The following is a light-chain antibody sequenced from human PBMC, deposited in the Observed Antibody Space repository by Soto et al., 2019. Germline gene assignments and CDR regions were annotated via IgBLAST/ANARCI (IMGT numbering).Light chain of an antibody. J-gene: IGLJ2*01. V-gene: IGLV3-21*02. Sequence: SYELTQQPSVSVAPGQTARITCGGDKVGSKSVHWHQQRPGQAPVLVVYDDADRPSGIPERFSGSNSGSTATLTITRVEAGDEADYYCHVWDNSDLSLFGGGTKSPS. CDR3: HVWDNSDLSL. CDR1: KVGSKS. CDR2: DDA.